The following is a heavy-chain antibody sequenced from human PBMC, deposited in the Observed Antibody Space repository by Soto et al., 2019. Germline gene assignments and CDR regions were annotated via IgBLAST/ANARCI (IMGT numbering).Heavy chain of an antibody. V-gene: IGHV3-33*01. CDR3: ARDRWEFQLFYYGLDV. Sequence: GGSLRLSCAASGFTFSNYGMHWVRQAPGKGLEWVAIIWYDGSNDYYVDSVKGRFTISRDNSKNTLSLQMNSLRAEDTAVYYCARDRWEFQLFYYGLDVWGQGTTVTVSS. CDR1: GFTFSNYG. J-gene: IGHJ6*02. CDR2: IWYDGSND. D-gene: IGHD1-26*01.